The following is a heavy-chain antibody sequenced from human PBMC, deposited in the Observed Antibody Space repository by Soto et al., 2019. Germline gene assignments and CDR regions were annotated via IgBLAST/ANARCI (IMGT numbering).Heavy chain of an antibody. CDR1: GYTFTSYG. CDR2: ISAYNGNT. Sequence: ASVKVSCKASGYTFTSYGISWVRQAPGQGLEWMGWISAYNGNTNYAQKLQGRVTMTTDTSTSTAYMELRSLRSDDTAVYYCARDRTLGRTTVTTEYYFDYWGQGTLVTVSS. D-gene: IGHD4-17*01. J-gene: IGHJ4*02. V-gene: IGHV1-18*01. CDR3: ARDRTLGRTTVTTEYYFDY.